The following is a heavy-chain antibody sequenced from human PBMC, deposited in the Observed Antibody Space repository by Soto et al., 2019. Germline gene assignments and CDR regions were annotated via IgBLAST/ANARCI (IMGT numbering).Heavy chain of an antibody. D-gene: IGHD2-2*01. CDR2: IIPIFGTA. CDR1: GGTSRSYA. J-gene: IGHJ6*02. Sequence: PPVKVSSRAPGGTSRSYAISWVRRALGQGLEWLGGIIPIFGTANYAQKFQGRVTITADESTSTAYMELSSLRSEDTAVYYCARGYCSSTSCRPYYYYYGMDVWGQGTTVTVSS. V-gene: IGHV1-69*13. CDR3: ARGYCSSTSCRPYYYYYGMDV.